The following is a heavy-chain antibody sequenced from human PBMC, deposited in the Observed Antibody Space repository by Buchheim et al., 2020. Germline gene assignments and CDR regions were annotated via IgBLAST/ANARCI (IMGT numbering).Heavy chain of an antibody. V-gene: IGHV4-34*01. D-gene: IGHD2-15*01. J-gene: IGHJ4*02. CDR2: INHSGST. CDR1: GGSFSGYY. Sequence: QVQLQQWGAGLLKPSETLSLTCAVYGGSFSGYYWSWIRQPPGKGLEWIGEINHSGSTNYNPSLKSRVTISVDTSKNQFSLKLSSVTAADTAVYYCARGNAYCSGGSCYLNKGHYFDYWGQGTL. CDR3: ARGNAYCSGGSCYLNKGHYFDY.